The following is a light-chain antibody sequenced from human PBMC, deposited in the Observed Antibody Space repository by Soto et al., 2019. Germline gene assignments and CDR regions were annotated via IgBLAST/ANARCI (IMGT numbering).Light chain of an antibody. CDR2: DAS. CDR3: QQRNNWPLT. CDR1: QSVSSY. V-gene: IGKV3-11*01. J-gene: IGKJ4*01. Sequence: EIVLTQSPATLSLSPGERATLSFRASQSVSSYLAWYQQKPGQAPRLLIYDASNRATGIPARFSGSGSGTDFTLTISGLEPEALPVYDCQQRNNWPLTFGGGTKVEIK.